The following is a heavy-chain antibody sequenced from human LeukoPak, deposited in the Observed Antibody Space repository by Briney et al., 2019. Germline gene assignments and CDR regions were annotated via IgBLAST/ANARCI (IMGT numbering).Heavy chain of an antibody. J-gene: IGHJ6*03. D-gene: IGHD5-18*01. CDR1: GGSISSYY. CDR3: ARTEESGYSYRYFGYYYYMDV. Sequence: SETLSLTCTVSGGSISSYYWGWIRQPAGKGLEWIGRIYTSGSITYNPSLKSRVTISVDTSKNQFSLKLSSVTAADTAVYYCARTEESGYSYRYFGYYYYMDVWGKGTTVTVSS. CDR2: IYTSGSI. V-gene: IGHV4-4*07.